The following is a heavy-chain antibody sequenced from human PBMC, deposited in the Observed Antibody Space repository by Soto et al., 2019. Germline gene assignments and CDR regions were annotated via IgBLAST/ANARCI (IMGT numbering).Heavy chain of an antibody. CDR3: ARGVVLWLVRGDREVYYFDY. J-gene: IGHJ4*02. CDR1: GGSFSGYY. D-gene: IGHD6-19*01. V-gene: IGHV4-34*01. Sequence: SETLSLTCAVYGGSFSGYYWSWIRQPPGKGLEWIGEINHSGSTNYNPSLKSRVTISVDTSKNQFSLKLSSVTAADTAVYYCARGVVLWLVRGDREVYYFDYWGQGTLVTVSS. CDR2: INHSGST.